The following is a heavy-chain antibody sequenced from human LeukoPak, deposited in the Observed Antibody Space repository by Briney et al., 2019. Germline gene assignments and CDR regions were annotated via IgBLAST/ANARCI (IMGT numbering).Heavy chain of an antibody. V-gene: IGHV1-46*01. D-gene: IGHD2-2*01. CDR3: AISGAYCSSTSCTSGTGWFDP. CDR2: INPSGGST. J-gene: IGHJ5*02. Sequence: GASVKVSCKASGYTFTSYYMHWVRQAPGQGLEWMGIINPSGGSTSYAQKFQGRVTMTRDMSTSTVYMELSSLRSEDTAVYYCAISGAYCSSTSCTSGTGWFDPWGQGTLVTVSS. CDR1: GYTFTSYY.